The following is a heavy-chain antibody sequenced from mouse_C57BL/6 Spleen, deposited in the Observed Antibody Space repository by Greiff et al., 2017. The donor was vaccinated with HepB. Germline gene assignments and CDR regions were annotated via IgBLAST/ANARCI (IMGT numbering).Heavy chain of an antibody. CDR3: TRYGYDVRYFGY. CDR1: GFNIKDDY. J-gene: IGHJ2*01. D-gene: IGHD2-2*01. V-gene: IGHV14-4*01. CDR2: IDPENGDT. Sequence: VQLQQSGAELVRPGASVKLSCTASGFNIKDDYMHWVKQRPEQGLEWIGWIDPENGDTEYASKFQGKATITADTSSNTAYLQLSSLTSEDTAVYYCTRYGYDVRYFGYWGQGTTLTVSS.